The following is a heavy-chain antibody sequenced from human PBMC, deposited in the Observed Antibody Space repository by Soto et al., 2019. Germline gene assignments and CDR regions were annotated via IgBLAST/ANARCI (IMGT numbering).Heavy chain of an antibody. CDR1: GYAFSLYA. J-gene: IGHJ4*02. Sequence: ASVKVSCKASGYAFSLYAMHWVRQAPGQRLEWMGWINAGNDNTKYSQNFQGRVTITRDTSASTVYMEVSSLRSEDTAVYYCAREGDGYKYDYWGQGPLVTVSS. V-gene: IGHV1-3*01. D-gene: IGHD5-18*01. CDR3: AREGDGYKYDY. CDR2: INAGNDNT.